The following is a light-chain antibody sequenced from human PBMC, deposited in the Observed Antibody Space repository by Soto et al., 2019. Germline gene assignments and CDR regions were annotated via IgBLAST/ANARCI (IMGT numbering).Light chain of an antibody. CDR3: SSYTSSSTLYV. Sequence: QSVLTQPASVSGSPGQSITISCPGTSSDVGGYNYVSWYQQHPGKVPKLMIYDVSNRPSGVSNRFSGSKSGNTASLTISGLQAEDEADYYCSSYTSSSTLYVFGTGTKVTVL. CDR1: SSDVGGYNY. V-gene: IGLV2-14*01. CDR2: DVS. J-gene: IGLJ1*01.